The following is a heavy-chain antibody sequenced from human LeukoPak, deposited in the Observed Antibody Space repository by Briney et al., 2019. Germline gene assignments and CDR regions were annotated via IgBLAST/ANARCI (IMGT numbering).Heavy chain of an antibody. CDR3: AKAPSQHFWSGYTYWYFDL. CDR1: GFTFDNYA. Sequence: PGGSLRLSCSASGFTFDNYAMHWVRQAPGKGLEWVSGISWNSGSIVYADSVKVPFTISRDNAKNSLHLQMSSLRVEDMALYYCAKAPSQHFWSGYTYWYFDLWGRGTLVTVAS. J-gene: IGHJ2*01. CDR2: ISWNSGSI. V-gene: IGHV3-9*03. D-gene: IGHD3-3*02.